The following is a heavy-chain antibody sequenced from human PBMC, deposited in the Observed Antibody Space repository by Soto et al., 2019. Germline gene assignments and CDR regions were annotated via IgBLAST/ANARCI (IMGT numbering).Heavy chain of an antibody. J-gene: IGHJ4*02. D-gene: IGHD2-15*01. V-gene: IGHV1-18*01. CDR2: ISAYNGNT. CDR3: AGTRGYCSGGSCPTVVDY. Sequence: ASVKVSCKASGYTFTSYGISWVRQAPGQGLEWMGWISAYNGNTNYAQKLQGRVTMTTDTSTSTAYMELRSLRSDDTAVYYCAGTRGYCSGGSCPTVVDYWGQGTLVTVSS. CDR1: GYTFTSYG.